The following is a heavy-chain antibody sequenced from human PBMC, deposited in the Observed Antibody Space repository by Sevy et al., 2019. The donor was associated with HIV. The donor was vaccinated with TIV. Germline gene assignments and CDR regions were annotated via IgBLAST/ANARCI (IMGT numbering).Heavy chain of an antibody. CDR3: ARDVYDFWSGYYGAGYGMDV. CDR1: GGSISSYY. D-gene: IGHD3-3*01. Sequence: SETLSLTCTVSGGSISSYYWSWIRQPPGKGLEWIGYIYYSGSTNYNPSLKSRVTISVDTSKNQFSLKLSSVTAADTAVYYCARDVYDFWSGYYGAGYGMDVWGQGTTVTVS. V-gene: IGHV4-59*01. J-gene: IGHJ6*02. CDR2: IYYSGST.